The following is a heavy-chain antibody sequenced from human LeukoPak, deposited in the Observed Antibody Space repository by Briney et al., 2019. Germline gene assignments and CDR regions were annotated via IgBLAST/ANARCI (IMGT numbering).Heavy chain of an antibody. CDR2: IDPSDSYT. V-gene: IGHV5-10-1*01. Sequence: GESLKISCKGSGYSFTSYWISWVRQMPGKGLEWMGRIDPSDSYTNYSPSFQGHVTISADKSISTAYLQWSSLKASDTAMYYCARHSKTYSSSWYNWFDPWGQGTLVTVSS. CDR1: GYSFTSYW. J-gene: IGHJ5*02. D-gene: IGHD6-13*01. CDR3: ARHSKTYSSSWYNWFDP.